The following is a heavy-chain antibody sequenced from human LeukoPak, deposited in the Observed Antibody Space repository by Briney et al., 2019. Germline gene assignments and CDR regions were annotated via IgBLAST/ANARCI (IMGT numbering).Heavy chain of an antibody. D-gene: IGHD3-9*01. CDR1: GFTFSSYS. Sequence: GGSLRLSCAASGFTFSSYSMNWVRQAAGKGLEWVSSISSSSSYIYYADSVKGRFTISRDNAKNSLYLQMNSLRAEDTAVYYCARDFDWYTDYMDVWGKGTTVTISS. V-gene: IGHV3-21*01. CDR2: ISSSSSYI. CDR3: ARDFDWYTDYMDV. J-gene: IGHJ6*03.